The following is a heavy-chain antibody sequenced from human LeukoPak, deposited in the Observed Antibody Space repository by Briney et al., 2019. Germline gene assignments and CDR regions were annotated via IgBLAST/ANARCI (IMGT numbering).Heavy chain of an antibody. V-gene: IGHV4-34*01. CDR1: GGSFSGYY. CDR3: ARKAPTRFVYATYYYYMDV. CDR2: INHSGSS. Sequence: SETLSLTCAVYGGSFSGYYWSWIRQPPGKGLEWIGEINHSGSSNYNPSLKSRVTISVDTSKNQFSVKLSSVTAADTAVYYCARKAPTRFVYATYYYYMDVWGKGTTVTVSS. D-gene: IGHD2-8*01. J-gene: IGHJ6*03.